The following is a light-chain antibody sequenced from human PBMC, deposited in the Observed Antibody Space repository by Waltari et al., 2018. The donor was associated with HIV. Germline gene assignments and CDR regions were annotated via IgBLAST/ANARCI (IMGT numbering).Light chain of an antibody. Sequence: IQMTQSPSSVSASVGDRVTLTCRASQDIHTWLAWYQQKPGRAPKLLIYATVNLESEVPARFSGSGSGTDFTLTVSNLQPEDFATYYCQQSRSFPFTFGQGTKLEIK. CDR2: ATV. CDR1: QDIHTW. J-gene: IGKJ2*01. V-gene: IGKV1D-12*01. CDR3: QQSRSFPFT.